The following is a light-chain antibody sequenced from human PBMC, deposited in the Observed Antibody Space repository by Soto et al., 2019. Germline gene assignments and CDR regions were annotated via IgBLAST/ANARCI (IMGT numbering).Light chain of an antibody. Sequence: QSVLTQPPSVSGSPGQSVTISCTGTSSDVGSYNRVSWYQQPPGTAPKLMIYEVSNRPSGVPDRFSGSKSGNTASLTISGLQAEDEADYYYSLYTSSSTYVFGTETKVTLL. CDR2: EVS. CDR1: SSDVGSYNR. J-gene: IGLJ1*01. V-gene: IGLV2-18*01. CDR3: SLYTSSSTYV.